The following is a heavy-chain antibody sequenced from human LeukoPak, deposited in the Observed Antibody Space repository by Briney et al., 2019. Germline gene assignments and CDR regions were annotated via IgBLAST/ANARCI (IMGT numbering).Heavy chain of an antibody. CDR2: IKPDGSEK. D-gene: IGHD2-15*01. CDR3: ARGYCSGGSCYSYYYYNYMDV. V-gene: IGHV3-7*01. Sequence: GGSLRLSCAASGFTFSDYWMNWVRQAPGKGLEWVANIKPDGSEKYYVDSVKGRFTISRDNAKNSLYLEMNNLRAEDTAVYYCARGYCSGGSCYSYYYYNYMDVWGKGTTVTVSS. J-gene: IGHJ6*03. CDR1: GFTFSDYW.